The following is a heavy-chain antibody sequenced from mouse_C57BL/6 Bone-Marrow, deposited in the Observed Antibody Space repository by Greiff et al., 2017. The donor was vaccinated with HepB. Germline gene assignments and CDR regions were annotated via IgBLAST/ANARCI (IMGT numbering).Heavy chain of an antibody. V-gene: IGHV1-76*01. CDR2: IYPGSGNT. CDR3: ARDRLRWGTWFAY. CDR1: GYTFTDYY. J-gene: IGHJ3*01. Sequence: VQLKESGAELVRPGASVKLSCKASGYTFTDYYINWVKQRPGQGLEWIARIYPGSGNTYYNEKFKGKATLTAEKSSSTAYMQLSSLTSEDSAVYFCARDRLRWGTWFAYWGQGTLVTVSA. D-gene: IGHD3-2*02.